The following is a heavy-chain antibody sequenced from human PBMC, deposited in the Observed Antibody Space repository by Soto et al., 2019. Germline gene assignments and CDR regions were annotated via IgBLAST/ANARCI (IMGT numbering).Heavy chain of an antibody. CDR3: TREVWQQLGNDAFDI. CDR2: INPSGGST. J-gene: IGHJ3*02. D-gene: IGHD6-13*01. V-gene: IGHV1-46*01. CDR1: GYTFTSYH. Sequence: ASVKVSCKASGYTFTSYHMHWVRQAPGQGLEWMGIINPSGGSTSYAQKFQGTVTMTRDTSTSTVYMELSSLRSEDTAVYYCTREVWQQLGNDAFDIWGQGTMVTVSS.